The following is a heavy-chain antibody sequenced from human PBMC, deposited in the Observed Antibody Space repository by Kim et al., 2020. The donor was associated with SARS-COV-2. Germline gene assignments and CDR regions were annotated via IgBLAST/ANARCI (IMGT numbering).Heavy chain of an antibody. V-gene: IGHV1-46*01. CDR2: T. CDR3: ARDLAVASFDY. Sequence: TSNAREVRGRDTVPRDTSTSTFYMGLSSLGSEDTAVYYCARDLAVASFDYWGQGTLVTVSS. J-gene: IGHJ4*02. D-gene: IGHD6-19*01.